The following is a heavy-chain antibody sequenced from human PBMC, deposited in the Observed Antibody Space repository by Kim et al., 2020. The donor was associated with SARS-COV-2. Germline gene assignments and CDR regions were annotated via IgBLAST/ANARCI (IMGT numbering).Heavy chain of an antibody. CDR3: TSGIQHAFGY. D-gene: IGHD5-18*01. CDR1: GFPFHMYS. Sequence: GGSLRLSCAASGFPFHMYSMNWVRQAPWKGLEWVSYMTNGGDTIHYADSVKGRFTISRDNAKKTLFLQMNSLRDEDTAVYYCTSGIQHAFGYWGQGTLVTVSS. V-gene: IGHV3-48*02. CDR2: MTNGGDTI. J-gene: IGHJ4*02.